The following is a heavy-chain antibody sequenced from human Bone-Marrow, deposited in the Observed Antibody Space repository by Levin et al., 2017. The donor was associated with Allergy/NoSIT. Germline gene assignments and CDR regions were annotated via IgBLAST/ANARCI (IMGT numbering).Heavy chain of an antibody. CDR3: TRDLRDPYFGMDV. Sequence: PGGSLRLSCVASGFTFSGYWMNWVRQVPGKGLVWVSRINGDGSSTDYADSVKGRFTISRDNAKNTVTLQMINLRAQDTAVYYCTRDLRDPYFGMDVWGQGTTVTVSS. V-gene: IGHV3-74*01. CDR2: INGDGSST. CDR1: GFTFSGYW. J-gene: IGHJ6*02. D-gene: IGHD2-21*01.